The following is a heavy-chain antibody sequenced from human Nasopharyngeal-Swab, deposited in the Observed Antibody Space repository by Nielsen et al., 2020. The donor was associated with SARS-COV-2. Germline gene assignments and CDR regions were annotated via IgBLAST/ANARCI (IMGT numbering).Heavy chain of an antibody. D-gene: IGHD3-22*01. CDR3: VKDLRRIVVSEADY. Sequence: GGSLRLSCAVSGFTFTNYWMHWVRRTPGKGLVWVSRINIDGSRTGYADSVKGRFTISRDNAKNTLFLQMNSLRAEDTAVYYCVKDLRRIVVSEADYWGQGTLVTVSS. CDR2: INIDGSRT. CDR1: GFTFTNYW. V-gene: IGHV3-74*01. J-gene: IGHJ4*02.